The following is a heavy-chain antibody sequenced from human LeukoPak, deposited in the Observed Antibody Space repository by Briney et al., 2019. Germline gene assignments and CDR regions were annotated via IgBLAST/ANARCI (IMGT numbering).Heavy chain of an antibody. Sequence: SETLSLTCTVSGVFISNYYWSWIRQPAGKGLEWIGRIYPSGSTNYNPSLKSRVTMSVDTSMNHFSLKLTSVTAADTAVYYCARERIVVVPPATYMDVWGKGTTVTVSS. J-gene: IGHJ6*03. CDR3: ARERIVVVPPATYMDV. CDR2: IYPSGST. CDR1: GVFISNYY. V-gene: IGHV4-4*07. D-gene: IGHD2-2*01.